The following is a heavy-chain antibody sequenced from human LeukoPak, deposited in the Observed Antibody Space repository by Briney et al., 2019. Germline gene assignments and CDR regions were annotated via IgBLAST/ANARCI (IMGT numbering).Heavy chain of an antibody. CDR3: ASLPLPGCSSTSCYAYYFDY. V-gene: IGHV3-9*01. CDR2: ISWNSGTI. Sequence: GGSLRLSCAASGFTFDDYAMHWVRQAPGKGLEWVSGISWNSGTIYYADSVKGRFTISRDDAKNSLYLQMNSLRAEDTALYYCASLPLPGCSSTSCYAYYFDYWGQGTLVTVCS. J-gene: IGHJ4*02. CDR1: GFTFDDYA. D-gene: IGHD2-2*01.